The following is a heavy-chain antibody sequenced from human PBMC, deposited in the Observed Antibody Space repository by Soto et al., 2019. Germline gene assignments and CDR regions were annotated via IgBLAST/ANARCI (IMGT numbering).Heavy chain of an antibody. CDR1: GFTFSSYD. J-gene: IGHJ3*02. CDR2: ISGSGGST. V-gene: IGHV3-23*01. Sequence: PGGSLRLSCAASGFTFSSYDMHWVRQAPGKGLEWVSAISGSGGSTYYADSVKGRFTISRDNSKNTLYLQMNSLRAEDTAVYYCAKDRNDAFDIWGQGTMVTVSS. CDR3: AKDRNDAFDI.